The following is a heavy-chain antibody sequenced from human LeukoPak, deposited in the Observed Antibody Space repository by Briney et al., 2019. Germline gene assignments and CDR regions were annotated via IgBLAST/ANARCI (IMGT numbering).Heavy chain of an antibody. J-gene: IGHJ5*02. V-gene: IGHV1-8*02. CDR2: MNPNSGNT. Sequence: GASVKVSCKASGGTFSSYAMNWVRQATGQGLEWMGWMNPNSGNTGYAQKFQGRVTMTRNTSISTAYMELSSLRSEDTAVYYCARDLQNWFDPWGQGTLVTVSS. D-gene: IGHD1-1*01. CDR3: ARDLQNWFDP. CDR1: GGTFSSYA.